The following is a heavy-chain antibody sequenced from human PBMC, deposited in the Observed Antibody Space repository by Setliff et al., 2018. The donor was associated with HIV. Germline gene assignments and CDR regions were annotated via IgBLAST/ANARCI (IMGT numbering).Heavy chain of an antibody. CDR1: GDSLSKNY. CDR3: ARGVEYYNTRGMGVYFDF. D-gene: IGHD3-10*01. CDR2: IYTSGST. J-gene: IGHJ4*02. V-gene: IGHV4-4*07. Sequence: SETLSLTCTFSGDSLSKNYWSWIRQPAGKGLEWIGRIYTSGSTNYNPSLRSRVAMSADTSKNQFSLKLSSVIAADTAIYYCARGVEYYNTRGMGVYFDFWGQGTLVTVSS.